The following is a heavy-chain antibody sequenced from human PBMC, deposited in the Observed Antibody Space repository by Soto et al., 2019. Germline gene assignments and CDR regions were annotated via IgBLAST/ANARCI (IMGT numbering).Heavy chain of an antibody. J-gene: IGHJ4*02. CDR3: AKARPLYYYDSGGYPFHY. D-gene: IGHD3-22*01. Sequence: PGGSLRLSCAASGFIFTSYSMVWVRQAPGKGLEWVSSISSRSDSIYYADSVKGRFTISRDNAQNSLYLQMNSLTSEDTAVYYCAKARPLYYYDSGGYPFHYWGQGTLVTVSS. CDR2: ISSRSDSI. CDR1: GFIFTSYS. V-gene: IGHV3-21*01.